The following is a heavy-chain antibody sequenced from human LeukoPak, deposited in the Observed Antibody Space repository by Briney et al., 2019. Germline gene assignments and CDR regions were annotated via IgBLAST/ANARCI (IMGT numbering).Heavy chain of an antibody. CDR3: AGLNESYNYGSGSYSYYYYGMDV. D-gene: IGHD3-10*01. CDR1: GYTLTELS. J-gene: IGHJ6*04. CDR2: FDPEDGET. V-gene: IGHV1-24*01. Sequence: GASVKVSCKVSGYTLTELSMHWVRQAPGKGLEWMGGFDPEDGETIYAQKFQGRVTMTEDTSTDTAYMELSSLRSEDTAVYYCAGLNESYNYGSGSYSYYYYGMDVWGKGTTVTVS.